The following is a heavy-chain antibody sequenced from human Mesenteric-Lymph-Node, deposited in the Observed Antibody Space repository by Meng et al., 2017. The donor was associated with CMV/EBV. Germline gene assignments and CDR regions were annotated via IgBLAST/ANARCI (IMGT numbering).Heavy chain of an antibody. Sequence: RRPQGKGLEWIWSIYYSGCPYYNPSHTSRVTISVDTSKNQFSLKLPSVPAADTAVYSSASHDYPPSVWGQGTLVTVSS. D-gene: IGHD4-11*01. J-gene: IGHJ4*02. CDR3: ASHDYPPSV. CDR2: IYYSGCP. V-gene: IGHV4-39*01.